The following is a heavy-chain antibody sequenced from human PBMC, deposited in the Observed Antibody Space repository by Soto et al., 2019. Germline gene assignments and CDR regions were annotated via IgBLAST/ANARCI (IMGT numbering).Heavy chain of an antibody. V-gene: IGHV1-69*12. Sequence: QVQLVQSGAEVKKPGSSVKVSCKASGGTFSNYPISWVRQAPGQGLEGMGGIIPILGTVNYAQKFQGRVTITADESTSTAYMELSSLRSEVTAGYYCARGNHRWLQLWYFDLWGRCTLVTVSS. J-gene: IGHJ2*01. CDR1: GGTFSNYP. D-gene: IGHD5-12*01. CDR3: ARGNHRWLQLWYFDL. CDR2: IIPILGTV.